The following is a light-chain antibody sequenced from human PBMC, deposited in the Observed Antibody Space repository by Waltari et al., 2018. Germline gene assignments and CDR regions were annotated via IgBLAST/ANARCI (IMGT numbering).Light chain of an antibody. Sequence: IVLTQSPDTLSLSPGHPVTFPCRPGQPVRSTALAWYQQRPGQAPRLLIFDSSRRATGIPDRFSGRGSATDFTLTISRLETEDVGIYYCHQSEKSPMTFGRGTRLEIK. V-gene: IGKV3-20*01. J-gene: IGKJ4*02. CDR3: HQSEKSPMT. CDR1: QPVRSTA. CDR2: DSS.